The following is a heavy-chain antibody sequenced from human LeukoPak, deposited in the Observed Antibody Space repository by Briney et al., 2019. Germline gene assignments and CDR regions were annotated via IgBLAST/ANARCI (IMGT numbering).Heavy chain of an antibody. CDR3: ARDSGGDVVVPAAPPYGMDV. D-gene: IGHD2-2*01. Sequence: PGGSLRLSCAASAFSFNNYAMHWVRQAPGKGLEWVAFISYDGSNKYYADSVKGRFTISRDNPKNTLYLQMSSLRAEDTAVYYCARDSGGDVVVPAAPPYGMDVWGQGTTVTVSS. CDR2: ISYDGSNK. CDR1: AFSFNNYA. J-gene: IGHJ6*02. V-gene: IGHV3-30-3*01.